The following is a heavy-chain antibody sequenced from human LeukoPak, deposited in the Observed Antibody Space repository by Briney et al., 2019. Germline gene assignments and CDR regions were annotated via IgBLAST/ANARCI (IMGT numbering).Heavy chain of an antibody. CDR2: INPNSGDT. Sequence: ASVKVSCKASGYTFTGYYIHWVRQAPGQGLEWMAWINPNSGDTNYAQKFQGRVILTRDTSISTAYMELSRLRSDDTAVYFCARIVGYCSSNICFDYWGQGTLVTVSS. J-gene: IGHJ4*02. D-gene: IGHD2-2*01. V-gene: IGHV1-2*02. CDR3: ARIVGYCSSNICFDY. CDR1: GYTFTGYY.